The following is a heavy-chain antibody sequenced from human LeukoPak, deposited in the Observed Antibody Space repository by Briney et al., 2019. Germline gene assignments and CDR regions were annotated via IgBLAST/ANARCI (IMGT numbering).Heavy chain of an antibody. J-gene: IGHJ4*02. CDR2: GHYTGST. CDR3: ATQYANWGPGLDY. D-gene: IGHD7-27*01. CDR1: GDSINSYY. V-gene: IGHV4-59*03. Sequence: SETLSLTCTVSGDSINSYYWNWIRQPPGKGLEWIGYGHYTGSTYKNPSLNSRVAFSVDTSKNQFSLKLSSVTAADTAVYYCATQYANWGPGLDYWGQGTLVTVSS.